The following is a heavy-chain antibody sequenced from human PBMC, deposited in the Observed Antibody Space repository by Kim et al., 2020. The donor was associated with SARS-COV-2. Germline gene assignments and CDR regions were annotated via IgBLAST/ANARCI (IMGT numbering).Heavy chain of an antibody. CDR2: IYYSGST. CDR1: GGSISSYY. CDR3: ARVSGVEMATMDYYFDY. Sequence: SETLSLTCTVSGGSISSYYWSRIRQPPGKGLEWIGYIYYSGSTNYNPSLKSRVTISVDTSKNQFSLKLSSVTAADTAVYYCARVSGVEMATMDYYFDYWGQGTLVTVSS. V-gene: IGHV4-59*01. J-gene: IGHJ4*02. D-gene: IGHD5-12*01.